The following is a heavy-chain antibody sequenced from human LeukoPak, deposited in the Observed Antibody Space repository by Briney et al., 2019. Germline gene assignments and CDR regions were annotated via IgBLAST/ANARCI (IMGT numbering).Heavy chain of an antibody. CDR2: INHSGST. J-gene: IGHJ4*02. Sequence: SETLSLTCAVYGGSFSGYYWSWIRQPPRKGLEWIGEINHSGSTNYNPSLKSRVTISVDTSKNQFSLKLSSVTAADTAVYYCARLYGSGSYYNRGYFDYWGQGTLVTVSS. CDR3: ARLYGSGSYYNRGYFDY. CDR1: GGSFSGYY. V-gene: IGHV4-34*01. D-gene: IGHD3-10*01.